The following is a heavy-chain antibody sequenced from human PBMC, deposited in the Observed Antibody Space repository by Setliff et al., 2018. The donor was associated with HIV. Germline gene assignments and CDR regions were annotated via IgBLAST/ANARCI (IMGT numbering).Heavy chain of an antibody. V-gene: IGHV3-7*01. CDR2: INQDGREK. J-gene: IGHJ4*02. CDR3: AGSRGYFVKAD. Sequence: GSLRLSCAASGFTFSTYWMSWVRQAPGKGLEGVANINQDGREKYYVDSVKGRFTISRDNAKDLLYLQMNSLRGEDTAVYYCAGSRGYFVKADWGQGTLVTVSS. CDR1: GFTFSTYW. D-gene: IGHD3-22*01.